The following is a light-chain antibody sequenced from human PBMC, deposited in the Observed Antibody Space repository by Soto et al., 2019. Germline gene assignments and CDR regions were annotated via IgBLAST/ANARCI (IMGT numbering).Light chain of an antibody. Sequence: QSALTKPASVSGSPGQSITISCTGSSSDVGDYNYVSWYQQHPDKAPKLMIYDVSNRPSGVSDRFSGSKSGNTASLTISGLQAEDEADYYCSSYSGSSTSVLFGGGTQLTVL. CDR3: SSYSGSSTSVL. CDR2: DVS. J-gene: IGLJ2*01. CDR1: SSDVGDYNY. V-gene: IGLV2-14*01.